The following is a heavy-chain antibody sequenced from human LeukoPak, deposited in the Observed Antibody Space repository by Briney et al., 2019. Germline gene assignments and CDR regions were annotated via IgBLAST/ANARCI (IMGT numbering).Heavy chain of an antibody. V-gene: IGHV4-34*01. CDR1: GGPFSGYF. CDR2: IHNSGTT. D-gene: IGHD3-10*01. J-gene: IGHJ4*02. CDR3: ARRYYYNLGSFPFDF. Sequence: SETLSLTCAVSGGPFSGYFWSWIRQPPGKGLEWIGEIHNSGTTNYNPSLNSRVTISEDTCKNQIYLNLRSVTAADTAVYYCARRYYYNLGSFPFDFWGQGTLVTVSS.